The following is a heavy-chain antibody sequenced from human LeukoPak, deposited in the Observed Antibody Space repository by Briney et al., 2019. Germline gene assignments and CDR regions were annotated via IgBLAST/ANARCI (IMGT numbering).Heavy chain of an antibody. CDR3: AKAVAGYWYFDL. Sequence: GGSLRLSCAASGFTFSTYAMSWVRQAPGKGLEWVSAITNGGGSTYYADSVKGRFTISRDNSKNTLYLQMNSLRAEDTAVYYCAKAVAGYWYFDLWGRGTLVTVSS. J-gene: IGHJ2*01. D-gene: IGHD6-19*01. CDR2: ITNGGGST. V-gene: IGHV3-23*01. CDR1: GFTFSTYA.